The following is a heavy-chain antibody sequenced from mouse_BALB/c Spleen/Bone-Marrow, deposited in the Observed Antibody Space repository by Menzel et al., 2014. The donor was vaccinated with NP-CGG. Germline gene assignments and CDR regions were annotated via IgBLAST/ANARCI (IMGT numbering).Heavy chain of an antibody. CDR1: GFAFSSYD. CDR3: ARHRAAYYGNLYAMDY. CDR2: IGSGGSYT. D-gene: IGHD2-10*01. Sequence: EVQLVESGGGLVKPGGSLKLSCAASGFAFSSYDMSWVRQTPEKRLEWVATIGSGGSYTYYPDSVKGRFTISRDNARNTLYLQMSSLRSEDTALYYCARHRAAYYGNLYAMDYWGQGTSVTVSS. J-gene: IGHJ4*01. V-gene: IGHV5-9*02.